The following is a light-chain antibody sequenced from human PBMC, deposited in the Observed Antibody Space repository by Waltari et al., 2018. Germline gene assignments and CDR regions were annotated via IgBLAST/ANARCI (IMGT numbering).Light chain of an antibody. Sequence: QAVVTQEPSLTVSPGGTVTPTCGSSTRALTSGTSPYWFQQKPGQAPRTLIYDTIHKPSWAPDRFSGSLLGGKAALTLSDAQPEDEAEYYCMLSYSGARKVFGGGTKLTVL. CDR3: MLSYSGARKV. V-gene: IGLV7-46*01. CDR1: TRALTSGTS. CDR2: DTI. J-gene: IGLJ2*01.